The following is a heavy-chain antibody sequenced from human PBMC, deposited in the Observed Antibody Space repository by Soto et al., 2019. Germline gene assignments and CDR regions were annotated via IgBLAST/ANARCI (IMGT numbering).Heavy chain of an antibody. CDR2: ISSSSSYT. J-gene: IGHJ4*02. Sequence: QVQLVESGGGLVKPGGSLRLSCAASGFTFSDYYMSWIRQAPGKGLEWVSYISSSSSYTNYADSVKGRFTISRDNAKNSLYLQRNSLRGEDTAVYYCARDVYSSSWYGTLEYYFDYWGQGTLVTVSS. CDR1: GFTFSDYY. CDR3: ARDVYSSSWYGTLEYYFDY. V-gene: IGHV3-11*06. D-gene: IGHD6-13*01.